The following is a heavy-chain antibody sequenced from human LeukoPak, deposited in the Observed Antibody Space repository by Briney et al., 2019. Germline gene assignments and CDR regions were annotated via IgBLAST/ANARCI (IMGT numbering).Heavy chain of an antibody. CDR3: ARLLLRYFDWPWGGFDP. D-gene: IGHD3-9*01. V-gene: IGHV3-23*01. CDR2: ISGSGGST. Sequence: GGSLRLSCAASGFTFSSYAMSWVRQAPGKGLEWVSRISGSGGSTYYADSVKGRFTVSRDNVNNSLYLQMNSLRAEDTAIYYCARLLLRYFDWPWGGFDPWGQGTLVTVSS. CDR1: GFTFSSYA. J-gene: IGHJ5*02.